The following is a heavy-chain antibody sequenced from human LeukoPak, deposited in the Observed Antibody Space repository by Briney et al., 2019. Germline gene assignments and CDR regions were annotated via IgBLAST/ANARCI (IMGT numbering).Heavy chain of an antibody. J-gene: IGHJ4*02. D-gene: IGHD2/OR15-2a*01. Sequence: GGSLRLSCAASGFTFSSYGMHWVRQAPGKGLEWVAFIRYDGSNKYYADSVKGRFTISRDNSKNTLYLQMNSLRAEDTAVYYCARDCLHCNSFICCQTYWGQGTPVTVSS. CDR3: ARDCLHCNSFICCQTY. CDR1: GFTFSSYG. V-gene: IGHV3-30*02. CDR2: IRYDGSNK.